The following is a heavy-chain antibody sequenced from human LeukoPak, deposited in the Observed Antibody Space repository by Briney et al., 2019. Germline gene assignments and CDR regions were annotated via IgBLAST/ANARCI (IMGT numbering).Heavy chain of an antibody. V-gene: IGHV3-7*04. CDR1: GFTFSSYW. J-gene: IGHJ4*02. Sequence: GGSLRLSCAASGFTFSSYWMSLVRQAPGKGLEWVANIKQDGSEKYYVDSMRGRFTISRDNAKNSLYLQMNSLRVEDTAVYYCTRGSDYWGQGTLVTVSS. CDR2: IKQDGSEK. CDR3: TRGSDY.